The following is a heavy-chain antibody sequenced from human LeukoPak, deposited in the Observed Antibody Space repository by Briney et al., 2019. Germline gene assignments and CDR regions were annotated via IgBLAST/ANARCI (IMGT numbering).Heavy chain of an antibody. CDR3: AKDMVRGVILHAFDI. J-gene: IGHJ3*02. CDR2: IGNSGSST. CDR1: GFTFSSYV. D-gene: IGHD3-10*01. Sequence: GGSLRLSCAASGFTFSSYVMSWVRQAPGKGLEWVSAIGNSGSSTYYADSVKGRFSISRDNSKNTLYLQMNSLRAEDTAVYYCAKDMVRGVILHAFDIWGQGTMVTVSS. V-gene: IGHV3-23*01.